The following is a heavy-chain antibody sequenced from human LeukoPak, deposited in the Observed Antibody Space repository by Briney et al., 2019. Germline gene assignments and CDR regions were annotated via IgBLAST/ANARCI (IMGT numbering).Heavy chain of an antibody. CDR1: GYSISSGYY. V-gene: IGHV4-38-2*02. CDR2: IYHSGST. Sequence: SETLSLTCTVSGYSISSGYYWGWIRQPPGKGLEWIGSIYHSGSTYYNPSLKSRVTISVDTSKNQFSLKLSSVTAADTAVYYCASVLYSSSWPYYYYYMDVWGKGTTVTVSS. D-gene: IGHD6-13*01. J-gene: IGHJ6*03. CDR3: ASVLYSSSWPYYYYYMDV.